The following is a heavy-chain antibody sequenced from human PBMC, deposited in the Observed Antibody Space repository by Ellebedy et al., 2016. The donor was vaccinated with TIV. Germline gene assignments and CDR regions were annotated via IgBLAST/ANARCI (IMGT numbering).Heavy chain of an antibody. CDR3: ARSDSSGYEFDY. CDR1: GYRFTSYW. J-gene: IGHJ4*02. CDR2: IYPGDSDT. Sequence: KVSCKGSGYRFTSYWIGWVRQMPGKGLEWMGIIYPGDSDTRYSPSLQGQVTISADKSISTAYLQWSSLKASDTAMYYCARSDSSGYEFDYWGQGTLVTVSS. D-gene: IGHD3-22*01. V-gene: IGHV5-51*01.